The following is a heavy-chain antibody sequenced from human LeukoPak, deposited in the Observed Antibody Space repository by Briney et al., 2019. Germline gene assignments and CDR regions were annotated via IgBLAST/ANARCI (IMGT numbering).Heavy chain of an antibody. D-gene: IGHD3-10*01. CDR3: ARVSGSYYFDY. CDR2: MSHDGSNE. Sequence: GRSLRLSCAASGFDFSSYVMHWVRQAPGKGLEWVAVMSHDGSNEYYADSVKGRFTISRDNAKDSLYLQMTSLRDEDTAVYYCARVSGSYYFDYWGQGTLVTVSP. J-gene: IGHJ4*02. CDR1: GFDFSSYV. V-gene: IGHV3-30*04.